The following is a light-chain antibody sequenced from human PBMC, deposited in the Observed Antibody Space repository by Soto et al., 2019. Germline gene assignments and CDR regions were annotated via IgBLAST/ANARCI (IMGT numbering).Light chain of an antibody. CDR2: GAS. J-gene: IGKJ1*01. CDR3: QQYNNWHA. CDR1: QSVNSN. Sequence: EIVMTQSPATLSVSPGEGATLSCRASQSVNSNLAWYKQKPGQAPRLLIYGASTRATGIPARFSGSGSGTEFALTISCLQAGDSAVYYCQQYNNWHAFGEGTKV. V-gene: IGKV3-15*01.